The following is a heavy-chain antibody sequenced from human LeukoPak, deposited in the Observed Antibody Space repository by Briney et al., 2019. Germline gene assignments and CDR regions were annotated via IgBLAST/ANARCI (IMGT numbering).Heavy chain of an antibody. CDR1: GFTFTGYY. CDR2: INPNNGDT. V-gene: IGHV1-2*02. J-gene: IGHJ6*03. Sequence: ASVKVSCKASGFTFTGYYIHWVRQAPGQGLEWMGWINPNNGDTNYAQKFQGRVTMTRDTSISTAYMELSRLRSDDTAVYYCARGLSGPYYYYYMDVWGKGTSVTVSS. D-gene: IGHD2-15*01. CDR3: ARGLSGPYYYYYMDV.